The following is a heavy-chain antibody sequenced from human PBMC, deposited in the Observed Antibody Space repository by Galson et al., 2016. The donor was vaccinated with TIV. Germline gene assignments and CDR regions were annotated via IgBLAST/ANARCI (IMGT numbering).Heavy chain of an antibody. V-gene: IGHV1-69*06. Sequence: SVKVSCKASGYTFTSNGISWVRQAPGQGLEWMGRIIPIFDTTNYAQNFQGRVTIIADKSTNTVYMEVSRLRSDDTAVYYCARDSVSFGSGSYYPSSFDYWGQGTLVTVSS. CDR1: GYTFTSNG. D-gene: IGHD3-10*01. J-gene: IGHJ4*02. CDR3: ARDSVSFGSGSYYPSSFDY. CDR2: IIPIFDTT.